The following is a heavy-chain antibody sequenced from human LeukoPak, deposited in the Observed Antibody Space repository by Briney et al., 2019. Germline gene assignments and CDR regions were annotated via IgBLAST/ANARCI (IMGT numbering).Heavy chain of an antibody. D-gene: IGHD3-10*01. V-gene: IGHV4-34*01. CDR3: ARESAGSCDY. Sequence: PSETLSLTCAVYGGSFSGYYWSWIRQPPGKGLEWIGEINHSGSTNYNPSLKSRVTISVDTPKNQFSLKLSSVTAADTAVYYCARESAGSCDYWGQGTLVTVSS. CDR2: INHSGST. J-gene: IGHJ4*02. CDR1: GGSFSGYY.